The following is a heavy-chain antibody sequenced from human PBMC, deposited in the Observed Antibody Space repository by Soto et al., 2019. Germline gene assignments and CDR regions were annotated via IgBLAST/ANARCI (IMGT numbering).Heavy chain of an antibody. Sequence: GESLRLSCAASGFTFSSYGMHWVRQAPGKGLEWVAVVWYDGSNKYYTDSVKGRFTISRDNSKNTMYLLMNSLRAEDTAVYYCARFGTVYSGYDQQVSYYYHGMDVWGQGTTVTVSS. CDR2: VWYDGSNK. CDR3: ARFGTVYSGYDQQVSYYYHGMDV. CDR1: GFTFSSYG. J-gene: IGHJ6*02. D-gene: IGHD5-12*01. V-gene: IGHV3-33*01.